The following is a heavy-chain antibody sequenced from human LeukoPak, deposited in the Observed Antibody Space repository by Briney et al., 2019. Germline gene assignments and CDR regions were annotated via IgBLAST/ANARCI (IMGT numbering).Heavy chain of an antibody. V-gene: IGHV3-30*04. CDR3: ARVLYSSGWYPPFDY. CDR1: GFTFSSYA. D-gene: IGHD6-19*01. Sequence: GGSLRLSCAASGFTFSSYAMHWVRQAPGKGLEWVAIISYGGSNKYYADSVKGRFTISRDNSKNTLYLQMNSLRAEDTAVYYCARVLYSSGWYPPFDYWGQGTLVTVSS. CDR2: ISYGGSNK. J-gene: IGHJ4*02.